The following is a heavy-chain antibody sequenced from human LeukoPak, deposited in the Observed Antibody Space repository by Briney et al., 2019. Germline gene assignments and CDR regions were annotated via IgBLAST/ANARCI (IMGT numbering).Heavy chain of an antibody. D-gene: IGHD6-13*01. V-gene: IGHV3-53*04. CDR2: IYSGGST. Sequence: PGGSLRLSCAASGFTVSSNYMSWVRQAPGKGLEWVSVIYSGGSTYYADSVKGRFTISRHNSKNTLYLQMNSLRAEDTAVYYCAKGSCSSWYIWDCWGQGTLVTVSS. J-gene: IGHJ4*02. CDR3: AKGSCSSWYIWDC. CDR1: GFTVSSNY.